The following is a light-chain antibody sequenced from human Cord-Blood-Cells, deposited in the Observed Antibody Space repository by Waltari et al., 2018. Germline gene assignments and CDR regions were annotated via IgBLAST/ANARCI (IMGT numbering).Light chain of an antibody. CDR2: GAS. Sequence: FVLTQYPGTLSLSPGESAPLSCRASQSVSSSYLAWYQQKPGQAPRLLIYGASSRATGIPDRFSGSGSGTDFTLTISRLEPEDFAVYYCQQYGSSPLTFGGGTKVEIK. J-gene: IGKJ4*02. CDR1: QSVSSSY. V-gene: IGKV3-20*01. CDR3: QQYGSSPLT.